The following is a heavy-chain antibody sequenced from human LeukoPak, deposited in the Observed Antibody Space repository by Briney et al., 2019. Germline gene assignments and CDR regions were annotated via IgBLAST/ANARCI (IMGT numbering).Heavy chain of an antibody. D-gene: IGHD2-2*01. V-gene: IGHV1-18*01. J-gene: IGHJ4*02. CDR1: GYTFTSYG. Sequence: ASVKVSCKASGYTFTSYGISWVRQAPGQGLEWMGWISAYNGNTNYAQKLQGRVTMTTDTSTSTAYMELRSLRSDDTAVYYCVSAHQSEAPAALLYYWGQGTLVTASS. CDR2: ISAYNGNT. CDR3: VSAHQSEAPAALLYY.